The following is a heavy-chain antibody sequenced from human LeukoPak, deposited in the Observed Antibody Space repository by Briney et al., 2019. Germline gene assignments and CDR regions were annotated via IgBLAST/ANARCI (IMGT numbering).Heavy chain of an antibody. CDR2: ISTSGTT. V-gene: IGHV4-4*09. J-gene: IGHJ5*01. Sequence: SETLSLTCTVSGDPISNYYWSWIPQPPGKGPELIGYISTSGTTKYTPSLNSRVTISLDTTMNQFSLRLASVTAADTAVYYCARLGMDWLHLDSWGQGTLVTVSS. CDR1: GDPISNYY. CDR3: ARLGMDWLHLDS. D-gene: IGHD3/OR15-3a*01.